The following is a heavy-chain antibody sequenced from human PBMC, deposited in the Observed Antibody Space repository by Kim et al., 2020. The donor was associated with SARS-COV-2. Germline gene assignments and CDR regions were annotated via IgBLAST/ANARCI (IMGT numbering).Heavy chain of an antibody. CDR3: AKEIRYDSSGYYDY. CDR2: ISGSGGST. D-gene: IGHD3-22*01. Sequence: GGSLRLSCAASGFTFSSYAMSWVRQAPGKGLEWVSAISGSGGSTYYADSVKGRFTMSRDNSKNTLYLQMNSLRAEDMAVYYCAKEIRYDSSGYYDYWGQGTLVTVSS. CDR1: GFTFSSYA. V-gene: IGHV3-23*01. J-gene: IGHJ4*02.